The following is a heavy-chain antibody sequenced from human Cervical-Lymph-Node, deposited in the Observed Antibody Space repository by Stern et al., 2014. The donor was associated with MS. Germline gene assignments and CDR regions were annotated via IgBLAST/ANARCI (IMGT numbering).Heavy chain of an antibody. J-gene: IGHJ4*02. Sequence: EVQLVESGGGLVQPGGSLRLSCAASGFTFSSYAMSWVRQAPGKGLEWVSAISESVGSTCYADSVKGRFTISRDNSKNTLYLQMNSLRAEDTAVYYCAKDMSIAVAGSFDYWGQGTLVTVSS. D-gene: IGHD6-19*01. CDR2: ISESVGST. V-gene: IGHV3-23*04. CDR3: AKDMSIAVAGSFDY. CDR1: GFTFSSYA.